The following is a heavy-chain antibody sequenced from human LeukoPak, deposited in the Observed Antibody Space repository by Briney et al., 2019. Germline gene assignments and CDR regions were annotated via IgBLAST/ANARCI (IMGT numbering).Heavy chain of an antibody. CDR3: ARAGSSSWFSYYFDY. CDR2: IYSGGST. V-gene: IGHV3-66*01. CDR1: GFTVSSNY. D-gene: IGHD6-13*01. Sequence: GGSLRLPCAASGFTVSSNYMSWVRQAPGKGLEWVSVIYSGGSTYYADSVKGRFTISRDNSKNTLYLQMNNLRAEDTAVYYCARAGSSSWFSYYFDYWGQGTLVTVS. J-gene: IGHJ4*02.